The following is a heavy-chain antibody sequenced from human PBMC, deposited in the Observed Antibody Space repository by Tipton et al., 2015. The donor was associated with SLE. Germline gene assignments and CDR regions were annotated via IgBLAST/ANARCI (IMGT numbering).Heavy chain of an antibody. D-gene: IGHD4-23*01. CDR1: GLTFSAYW. CDR3: SSGNSEMNFDF. V-gene: IGHV3-7*01. Sequence: GSLRLSCAASGLTFSAYWMSWVRQAPGKGLEWVAHIKPDGSDTYYVDSVKGRVIISRDNARNSVYLQMNNLRVEDTAVYFCSSGNSEMNFDFWGQGTLVTVSS. J-gene: IGHJ4*02. CDR2: IKPDGSDT.